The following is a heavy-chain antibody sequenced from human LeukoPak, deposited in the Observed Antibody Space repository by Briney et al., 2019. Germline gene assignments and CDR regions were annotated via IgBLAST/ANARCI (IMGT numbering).Heavy chain of an antibody. CDR3: ARDRDYY. J-gene: IGHJ4*02. CDR1: GGSFSGYY. D-gene: IGHD3-10*01. Sequence: ASETLSLTCAVYGGSFSGYYWSWIRQPPGKGLEWIGEINHSGSTNYNPSLKSRVTISVDTSKNQFSLKLSSVTAADTAVYYCARDRDYYWGQGTLVTVSS. CDR2: INHSGST. V-gene: IGHV4-34*01.